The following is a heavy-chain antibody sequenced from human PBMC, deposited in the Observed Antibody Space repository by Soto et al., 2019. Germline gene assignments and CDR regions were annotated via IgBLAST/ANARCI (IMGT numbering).Heavy chain of an antibody. CDR2: IYYSGST. D-gene: IGHD5-12*01. CDR3: ARIWSDYDSWKRDYYYYMDV. J-gene: IGHJ6*03. CDR1: GGSISSYY. V-gene: IGHV4-59*08. Sequence: SETLSLTCTVSGGSISSYYWSWIRQPPGKGLEWIGYIYYSGSTNYNPSLKSRVTISVDTSKNQFSLKLSSVTAADTAVYYCARIWSDYDSWKRDYYYYMDVWGKGTTVTVSS.